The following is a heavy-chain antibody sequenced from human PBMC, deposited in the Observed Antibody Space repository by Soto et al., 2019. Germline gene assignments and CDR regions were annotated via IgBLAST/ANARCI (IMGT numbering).Heavy chain of an antibody. D-gene: IGHD5-18*01. CDR3: ARGDRGYSYGPAVIDY. V-gene: IGHV1-69*01. CDR2: IIPIFGTA. J-gene: IGHJ4*02. Sequence: QVQLVQSGAEVKKPGSSVKVSCKASGGTFSSCAISWVRQAPGQGLEWMGGIIPIFGTANYAQKFQGRVTITADESTSTAYMELSSLRSEDTAVYYCARGDRGYSYGPAVIDYWGQGTLVTVSS. CDR1: GGTFSSCA.